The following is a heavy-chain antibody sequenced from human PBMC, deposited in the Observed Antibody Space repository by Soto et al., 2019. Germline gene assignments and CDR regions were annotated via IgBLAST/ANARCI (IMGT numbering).Heavy chain of an antibody. CDR2: ISSSSSYI. V-gene: IGHV3-21*01. Sequence: GGSLRLSCAASGFTFSSYSMNWVRQAPGKGLEWVSSISSSSSYIYYADSVKGRFTISRDNAKNSLYLQMNSLRAEDTAVYYCARDPNSGSSDFDYWGQGTLVTVSS. J-gene: IGHJ4*02. CDR3: ARDPNSGSSDFDY. CDR1: GFTFSSYS. D-gene: IGHD1-26*01.